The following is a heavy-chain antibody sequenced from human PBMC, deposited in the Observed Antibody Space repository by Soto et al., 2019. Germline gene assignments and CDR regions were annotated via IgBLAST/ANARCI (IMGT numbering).Heavy chain of an antibody. CDR2: IIPIFGTA. J-gene: IGHJ6*02. CDR3: AAGGYCSGGSCGTHYYYGIDV. V-gene: IGHV1-69*13. CDR1: GGTFSSYA. D-gene: IGHD2-15*01. Sequence: SVKVSCKASGGTFSSYAISWVRQAPGQGLEWMGGIIPIFGTANYAQKFQGRVTITADESTSTAYMELSSLRSEDTAVYYCAAGGYCSGGSCGTHYYYGIDVWGQGTTVTVSS.